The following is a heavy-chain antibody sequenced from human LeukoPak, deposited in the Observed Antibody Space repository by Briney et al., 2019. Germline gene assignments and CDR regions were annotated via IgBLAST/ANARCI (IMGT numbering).Heavy chain of an antibody. CDR2: VNGDGSST. J-gene: IGHJ3*02. CDR3: AKAATGTRNAFDI. Sequence: GGSLRLSCAASGFSLSSYWMHWVRQAPGKGLVWVSRVNGDGSSTNYADSVKGRFTISRDNAKNTLYLQMNSLRAEDTAVYYCAKAATGTRNAFDIWGQGTMVTVSS. D-gene: IGHD6-13*01. V-gene: IGHV3-74*01. CDR1: GFSLSSYW.